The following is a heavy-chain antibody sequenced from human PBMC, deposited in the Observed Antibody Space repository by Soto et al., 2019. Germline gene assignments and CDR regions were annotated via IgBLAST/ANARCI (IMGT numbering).Heavy chain of an antibody. CDR2: IIPIFGTA. Sequence: VASVKVSCKASGGTFSSYAISWVRQAPGQGLEWMGGIIPIFGTANYAQKFQGRVTITADESTSTAYMELSSLRSEDTAVYYCARARIDSSGWGPVQEGDYYYYYGMDVWGQGTTVTVSS. J-gene: IGHJ6*02. CDR3: ARARIDSSGWGPVQEGDYYYYYGMDV. V-gene: IGHV1-69*13. CDR1: GGTFSSYA. D-gene: IGHD6-19*01.